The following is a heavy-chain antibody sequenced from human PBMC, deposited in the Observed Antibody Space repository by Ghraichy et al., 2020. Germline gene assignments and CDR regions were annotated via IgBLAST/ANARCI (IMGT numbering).Heavy chain of an antibody. D-gene: IGHD3-3*01. Sequence: GVLNISCAASGFTFGSYTFNWVRQAPGKGLEWVSSISSGSGYIYYADSVKGRFTISRDNAKNSLYLQMNSLRAEDAALYYCARDAYDFWSGYHLDHWGQGTLVTVSS. CDR2: ISSGSGYI. J-gene: IGHJ4*02. CDR1: GFTFGSYT. V-gene: IGHV3-21*01. CDR3: ARDAYDFWSGYHLDH.